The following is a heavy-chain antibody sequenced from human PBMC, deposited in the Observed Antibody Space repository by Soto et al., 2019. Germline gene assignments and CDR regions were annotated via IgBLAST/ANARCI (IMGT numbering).Heavy chain of an antibody. Sequence: PGGSLRLSCKASGFTFGDYAMSWFRQAPGKGLEWVGFIRSKPYGGTTQYAASVKGRFTISRDDSKSIAYLQMNSLRTEDTAVYYCTRDGTSWFLYWGQGTLVTVSS. CDR3: TRDGTSWFLY. CDR2: IRSKPYGGTT. V-gene: IGHV3-49*03. CDR1: GFTFGDYA. J-gene: IGHJ4*02. D-gene: IGHD6-13*01.